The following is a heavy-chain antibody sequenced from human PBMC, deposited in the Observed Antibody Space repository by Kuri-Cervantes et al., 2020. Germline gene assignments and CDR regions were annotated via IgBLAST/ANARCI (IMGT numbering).Heavy chain of an antibody. CDR2: INPSGGST. CDR3: ARGEANYYDSSGYLLY. Sequence: SVKVSCKASGYSFTYRYLHWVRQAPGQGLEWMGIINPSGGSTSYAQEFQGRVTMTRDTSTSTVYMELSSLRSEDTAVYYCARGEANYYDSSGYLLYWGQGTLVTVSS. V-gene: IGHV1-46*01. CDR1: GYSFTYRY. D-gene: IGHD3-22*01. J-gene: IGHJ4*02.